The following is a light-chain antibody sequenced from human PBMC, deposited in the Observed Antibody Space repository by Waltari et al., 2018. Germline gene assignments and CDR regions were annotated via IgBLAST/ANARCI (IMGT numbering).Light chain of an antibody. Sequence: HSVLTQPPSVSAAPGQKVTISCPGGTSNLGNYYVSWYQHLPGAAPKLLIYDNDKRHSGIPDRFSASKSGTSATLGITGLQIGDEADYYCATWDNSLTDVVFGGGTKLTVL. CDR2: DND. J-gene: IGLJ2*01. CDR1: TSNLGNYY. CDR3: ATWDNSLTDVV. V-gene: IGLV1-51*01.